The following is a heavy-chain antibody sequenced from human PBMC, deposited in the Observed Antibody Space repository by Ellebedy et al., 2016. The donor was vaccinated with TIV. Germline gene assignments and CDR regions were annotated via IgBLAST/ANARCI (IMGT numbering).Heavy chain of an antibody. D-gene: IGHD5-24*01. CDR1: GGSISSPNW. V-gene: IGHV4-4*02. J-gene: IGHJ4*02. CDR3: ARKDAYKGVDY. CDR2: IYHSGST. Sequence: SETLSLTXVVSGGSISSPNWWSWVRPPPGKGLEWIGEIYHSGSTNYNPSLKSRVTISVDKSKNQFSLNVSSVTAADTAVYYCARKDAYKGVDYWGQGTLVTVSS.